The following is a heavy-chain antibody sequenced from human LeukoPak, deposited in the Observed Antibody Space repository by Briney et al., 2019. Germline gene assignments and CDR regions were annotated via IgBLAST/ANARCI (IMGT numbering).Heavy chain of an antibody. J-gene: IGHJ2*01. V-gene: IGHV4-34*01. CDR1: GGSFSGYY. D-gene: IGHD2-21*02. CDR3: ARGSKVVTTIRRPGWYFDL. Sequence: SETLSLTCAVYGGSFSGYYWSWIRQPPGKGLEWIGEINHSGSTNYNPSLKSRVTISVDTSKNQFSLKLSSVTAADTAVYYCARGSKVVTTIRRPGWYFDLWGRGTLVTVAS. CDR2: INHSGST.